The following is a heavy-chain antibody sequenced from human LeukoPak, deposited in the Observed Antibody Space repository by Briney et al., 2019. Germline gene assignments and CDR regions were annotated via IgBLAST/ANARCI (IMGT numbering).Heavy chain of an antibody. CDR2: IYYSGST. V-gene: IGHV4-31*03. D-gene: IGHD3-10*01. J-gene: IGHJ4*02. CDR1: GGSISSGGYY. CDR3: ARGRITMVRGVITPYYFDY. Sequence: SETLSPTCTVSGGSISSGGYYWSWIRQHPGKGLEWIGYIYYSGSTYYNPSLKSRVTISVDTSKNQFSLKLSSVTAADTAVYYCARGRITMVRGVITPYYFDYWGQGTLVTVSS.